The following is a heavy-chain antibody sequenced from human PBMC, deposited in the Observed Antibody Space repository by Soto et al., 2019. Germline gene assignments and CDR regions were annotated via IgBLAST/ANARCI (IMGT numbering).Heavy chain of an antibody. J-gene: IGHJ4*02. Sequence: GGSLRLSCAASGCTFNNSVITWVRQTPGKGLEWVSAISGGGGTIYYADSVKGRFTISRDNSKNTLYLQMDSLRAEDTAIYYCAKNQYSGSATYLEWGQGTLDTLRS. CDR3: AKNQYSGSATYLE. V-gene: IGHV3-23*01. CDR1: GCTFNNSV. D-gene: IGHD3-10*01. CDR2: ISGGGGTI.